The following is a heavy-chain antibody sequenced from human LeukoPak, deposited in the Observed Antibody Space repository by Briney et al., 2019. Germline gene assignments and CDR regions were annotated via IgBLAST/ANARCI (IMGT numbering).Heavy chain of an antibody. Sequence: SETLSLTCTVSGYSISSGYYWGWIRQPPGKGLEWIGSIYHSGSTYYNPSLKSRVTISVDTSKNQFSLKLNSVTAADTAVYYCARIYSSSWFLNWFDPWGQGTLVTVSS. J-gene: IGHJ5*02. D-gene: IGHD6-13*01. CDR3: ARIYSSSWFLNWFDP. CDR1: GYSISSGYY. V-gene: IGHV4-38-2*02. CDR2: IYHSGST.